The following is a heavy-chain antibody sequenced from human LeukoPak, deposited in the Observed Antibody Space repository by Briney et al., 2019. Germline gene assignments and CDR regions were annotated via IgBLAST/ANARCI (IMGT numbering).Heavy chain of an antibody. D-gene: IGHD3-10*01. J-gene: IGHJ4*02. CDR2: ISSSSSYI. V-gene: IGHV3-21*01. CDR3: ARVRETLDFDY. Sequence: GGSLRLSCAASGFTFSSYSMNWLRQAPGKGLEGVSSISSSSSYIYYADSVKGRFTISRDNAKNSLYLQMNSLRAEDTAVYYCARVRETLDFDYWGQGTLVTVSS. CDR1: GFTFSSYS.